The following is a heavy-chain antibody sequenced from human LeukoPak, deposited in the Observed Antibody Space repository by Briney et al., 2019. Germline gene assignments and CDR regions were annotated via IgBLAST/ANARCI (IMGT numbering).Heavy chain of an antibody. J-gene: IGHJ5*02. CDR3: ARFEEQWLVRGWFDP. Sequence: SETLSLTCTVSGGSISSYYWSWIRQPPGKGLEWIGYIYYSGSTIYNPSLKSRVTISVDTSKNQFSLKLSSVTAADTAVYYCARFEEQWLVRGWFDPWGQGTLVTVSS. V-gene: IGHV4-59*01. D-gene: IGHD6-19*01. CDR2: IYYSGST. CDR1: GGSISSYY.